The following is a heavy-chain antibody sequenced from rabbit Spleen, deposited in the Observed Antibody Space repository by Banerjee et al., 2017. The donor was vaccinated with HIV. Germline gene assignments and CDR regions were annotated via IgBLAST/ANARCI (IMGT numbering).Heavy chain of an antibody. CDR2: IDSGSSGFT. V-gene: IGHV1S40*01. CDR1: GVSFSSSSY. Sequence: QSLEESGGDLVKPGASLTLTCTASGVSFSSSSYMCWVRQAPGKGLEWIACIDSGSSGFTYFATWAKGRFTISKTSATTVTLQMTRPTAADTATYFCARDTSSSFSSYGMDLWGPGTLVTVS. J-gene: IGHJ6*01. D-gene: IGHD1-1*01. CDR3: ARDTSSSFSSYGMDL.